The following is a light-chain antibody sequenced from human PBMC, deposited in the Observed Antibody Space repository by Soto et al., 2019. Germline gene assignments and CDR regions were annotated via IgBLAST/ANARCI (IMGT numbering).Light chain of an antibody. CDR1: ESVSRN. CDR3: QQYNIWPWT. Sequence: QSPGALSLSEGERAALSCRASESVSRNLAWYQQKPGQAPRLLIYGASSRATGIPDRFSGSGSGTDFTLTISSLQSVDFAVYYCQQYNIWPWTFGQGTKVDIK. V-gene: IGKV3D-15*01. J-gene: IGKJ1*01. CDR2: GAS.